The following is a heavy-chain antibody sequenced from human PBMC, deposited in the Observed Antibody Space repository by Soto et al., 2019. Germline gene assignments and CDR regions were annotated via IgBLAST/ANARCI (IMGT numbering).Heavy chain of an antibody. CDR2: IISTSGSA. CDR3: AIRRGYCGGVSCYLLFDY. CDR1: GGTFGTNA. V-gene: IGHV1-69*01. J-gene: IGHJ4*02. Sequence: QVQLVQSGAEVKKPGSSVKVSCKASGGTFGTNAISWVRQAPGQGLEWMGGIISTSGSANYAQKFQGRVTIFADESTGTAYMELSSLRSDDTAVYYCAIRRGYCGGVSCYLLFDYWGQGTLVTVSS. D-gene: IGHD2-15*01.